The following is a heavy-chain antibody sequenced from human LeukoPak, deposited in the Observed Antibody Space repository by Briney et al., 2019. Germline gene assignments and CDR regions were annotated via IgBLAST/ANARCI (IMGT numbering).Heavy chain of an antibody. CDR1: GGTFSSYA. CDR3: ARGGCSSTSCYRALDY. J-gene: IGHJ4*02. V-gene: IGHV1-69*05. CDR2: IIPIFGTA. Sequence: GSSVEVSCKASGGTFSSYAISWVRQAPGQGLEWMGGIIPIFGTANYAQKFQGRVTITRDTSASTAYMELSSLRSEDTAVYYCARGGCSSTSCYRALDYWGQGTLVTVSS. D-gene: IGHD2-2*01.